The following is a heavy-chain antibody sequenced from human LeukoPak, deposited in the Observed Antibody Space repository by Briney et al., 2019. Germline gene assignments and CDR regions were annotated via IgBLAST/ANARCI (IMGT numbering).Heavy chain of an antibody. J-gene: IGHJ4*02. D-gene: IGHD3-22*01. Sequence: GGTLRLSCAASGFTFSSYGMSWVRQAPGKGLEWVSAISGSGGSTYYADSVKGRFTISGDNSKNTLYLQMNSLRAEDTAVYYCAKEPTYYYDSSGYQSYWGQGTLVTVSS. CDR1: GFTFSSYG. V-gene: IGHV3-23*01. CDR2: ISGSGGST. CDR3: AKEPTYYYDSSGYQSY.